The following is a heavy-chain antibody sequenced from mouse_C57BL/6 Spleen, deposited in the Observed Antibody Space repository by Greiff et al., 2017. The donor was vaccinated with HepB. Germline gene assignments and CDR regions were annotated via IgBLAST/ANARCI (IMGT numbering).Heavy chain of an antibody. CDR1: GYTFTSYW. CDR2: IYPSDSET. CDR3: ARYGRTGAWFAY. D-gene: IGHD1-1*01. V-gene: IGHV1-61*01. Sequence: QVQLQQPGAELVRPGSSVKLSCKASGYTFTSYWMDWVKQRPGQGLEWIGNIYPSDSETHYNQKFKDKATLTVDKSSSTAYMQLSSLTSEDSAVYYCARYGRTGAWFAYWGQGTLVTVSA. J-gene: IGHJ3*01.